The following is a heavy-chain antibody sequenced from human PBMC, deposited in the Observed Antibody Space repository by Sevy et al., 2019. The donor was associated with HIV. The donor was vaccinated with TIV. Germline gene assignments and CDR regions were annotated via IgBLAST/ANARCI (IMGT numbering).Heavy chain of an antibody. D-gene: IGHD2-8*01. CDR2: LSFGCGEI. CDR3: AREGCTKPHDY. J-gene: IGHJ4*02. V-gene: IGHV3-23*01. CDR1: GFTFSKYS. Sequence: GGSLRLSCAASGFTFSKYSMSWVRQPPGKGLEWVSTLSFGCGEINYADSVKVRFTISRDNSKSSVYLQMNNLRPEDTAMYYCAREGCTKPHDYWGQGTLVTVSS.